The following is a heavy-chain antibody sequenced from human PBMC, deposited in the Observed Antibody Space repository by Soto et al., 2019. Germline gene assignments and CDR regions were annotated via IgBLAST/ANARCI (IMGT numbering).Heavy chain of an antibody. V-gene: IGHV1-58*01. CDR3: ARDYYGSGSYYNLIKAGYYYYMDV. CDR1: GFTFTSSA. Sequence: SVKVSCKASGFTFTSSAVQWVRQARGQRLEWIGWIVVGSGNTNYAQKFQERVTITRDMSTSTAYMELSSLRSEDTAVYYCARDYYGSGSYYNLIKAGYYYYMDVWGKGTTVTVSS. CDR2: IVVGSGNT. J-gene: IGHJ6*03. D-gene: IGHD3-10*01.